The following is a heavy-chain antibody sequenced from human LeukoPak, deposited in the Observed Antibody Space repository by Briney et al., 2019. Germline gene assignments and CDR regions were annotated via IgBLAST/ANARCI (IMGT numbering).Heavy chain of an antibody. D-gene: IGHD1-26*01. J-gene: IGHJ3*02. CDR3: ARGGRARDAFDI. Sequence: PSETLSLTCSVSGGSMNSSSCYGAWIRQPPGKGLEWIGEINHSGSTNYNPSLKSRVTISVDTSKNPLSLKLSSVTAADTAVYYCARGGRARDAFDIWGQGTMVTVSS. CDR1: GGSMNSSSCY. V-gene: IGHV4-39*07. CDR2: INHSGST.